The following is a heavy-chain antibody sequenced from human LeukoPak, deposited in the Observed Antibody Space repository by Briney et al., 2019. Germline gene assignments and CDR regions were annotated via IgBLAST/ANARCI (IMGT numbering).Heavy chain of an antibody. J-gene: IGHJ4*02. CDR1: GFTFSSYW. D-gene: IGHD6-13*01. V-gene: IGHV3-74*01. CDR3: ARELASGD. Sequence: PGGSLRLSCAASGFTFSSYWMHWVRQAPGKGLVWVSQINTDGSSTTYADSVKGRFTISRDNAKNTLYLQMNSLRAEDTAVYYCARELASGDWGQGTLVTGSS. CDR2: INTDGSST.